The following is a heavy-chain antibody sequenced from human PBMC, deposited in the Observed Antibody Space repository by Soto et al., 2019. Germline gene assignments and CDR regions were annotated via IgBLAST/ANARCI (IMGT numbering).Heavy chain of an antibody. V-gene: IGHV1-8*01. D-gene: IGHD2-15*01. CDR1: GYTFTSYD. CDR3: ARDHVYCSGDSCYVSDY. CDR2: MNPNSGNT. Sequence: ASVKVSCKASGYTFTSYDINWVRQATGQGLEWMGWMNPNSGNTNYAQKFQGRVTMTTDTSTSTAYMELRSLRSDDTAVYYCARDHVYCSGDSCYVSDYWGQGTLVTVSS. J-gene: IGHJ4*02.